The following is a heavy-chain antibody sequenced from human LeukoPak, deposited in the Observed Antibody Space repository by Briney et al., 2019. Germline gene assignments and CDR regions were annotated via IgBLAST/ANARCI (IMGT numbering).Heavy chain of an antibody. J-gene: IGHJ4*02. CDR1: GGTFSSYA. V-gene: IGHV1-69*04. CDR3: ASRYYDILTGYSSADYFDY. D-gene: IGHD3-9*01. Sequence: GSSVKVSCKASGGTFSSYAISWVRQAPGQGLEWMGRIIPILGIANYAQKFQGRVTITADKSTSTAYMELSSLRSEDTAVYYCASRYYDILTGYSSADYFDYWGQGTLVTVSS. CDR2: IIPILGIA.